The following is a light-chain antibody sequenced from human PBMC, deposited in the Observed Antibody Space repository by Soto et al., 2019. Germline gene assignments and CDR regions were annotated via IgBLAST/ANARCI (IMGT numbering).Light chain of an antibody. V-gene: IGLV2-14*03. J-gene: IGLJ1*01. CDR1: RSDIGHYDY. CDR3: CSLTTSHTYV. CDR2: HVT. Sequence: QSVLAQPAAVSWSPGQSIRIACTGTRSDIGHYDYVSWYQQHPGKAPKLMIYHVTYRPSGVSNRYSGSKSGNSTSLTISGLQADDEADYYCCSLTTSHTYVFGSGTKVTVL.